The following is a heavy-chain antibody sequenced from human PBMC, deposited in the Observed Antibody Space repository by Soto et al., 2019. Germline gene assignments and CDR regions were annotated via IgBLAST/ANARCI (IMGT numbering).Heavy chain of an antibody. CDR2: INHSGST. D-gene: IGHD3-3*01. V-gene: IGHV4-34*01. Sequence: SETLSLTCAVYGGSFSGYYWSWIRQPPGKGLEWIGEINHSGSTNYNPSLKSRVTISVDTSKNQFSLKLSSVTAADTAVYYCARYAYFTISGVPRRYWFDPWGQGTLVTVSS. CDR3: ARYAYFTISGVPRRYWFDP. J-gene: IGHJ5*02. CDR1: GGSFSGYY.